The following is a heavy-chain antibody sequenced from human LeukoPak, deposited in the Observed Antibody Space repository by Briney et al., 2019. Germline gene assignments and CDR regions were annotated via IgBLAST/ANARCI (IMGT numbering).Heavy chain of an antibody. CDR1: GGSFSGYY. CDR2: INHSGST. CDR3: ARGGGDDYGDYWDFDY. V-gene: IGHV4-34*01. D-gene: IGHD4-17*01. Sequence: SETLSLTCAVYGGSFSGYYWSWIRQPPGKGLEWIGEINHSGSTNYNPSLKSRVTISVDTSKNQFSLKLSSVTAADTAVYYCARGGGDDYGDYWDFDYWGQGTLVTVSS. J-gene: IGHJ4*02.